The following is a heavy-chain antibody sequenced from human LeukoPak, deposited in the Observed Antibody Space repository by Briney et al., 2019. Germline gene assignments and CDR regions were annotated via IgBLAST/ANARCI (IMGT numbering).Heavy chain of an antibody. D-gene: IGHD5-18*01. CDR2: INPNSAGT. CDR1: GYTFTGYY. Sequence: GASVKVSCNASGYTFTGYYLHWVRQAPGQGPEWMGWINPNSAGTNYAQKFQGRVTMSGDTSISTAYMELSRLSSDDTAIYYCAGRPDTAMVAIFDYWGQGTLVTVSS. CDR3: AGRPDTAMVAIFDY. V-gene: IGHV1-2*02. J-gene: IGHJ4*02.